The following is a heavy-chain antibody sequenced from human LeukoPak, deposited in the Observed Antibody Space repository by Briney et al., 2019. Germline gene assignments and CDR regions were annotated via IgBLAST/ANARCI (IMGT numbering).Heavy chain of an antibody. CDR2: INHSGST. J-gene: IGHJ6*02. CDR1: GGSFSGYY. D-gene: IGHD2-2*01. CDR3: ARGHIVIVPAALPPLKYYGMDV. V-gene: IGHV4-34*01. Sequence: SETLSLTCTVYGGSFSGYYWSWIRQSPGKGLEWIGEINHSGSTNYSPSLKSRVTISVDTSKNQFSLKLSSVTAADTAVYYCARGHIVIVPAALPPLKYYGMDVWGQGTTVTVSS.